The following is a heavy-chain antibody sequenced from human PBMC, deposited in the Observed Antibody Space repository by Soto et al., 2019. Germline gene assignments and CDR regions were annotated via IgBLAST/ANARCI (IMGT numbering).Heavy chain of an antibody. V-gene: IGHV5-51*01. CDR3: ARYFTMVRGETYGKDV. CDR2: IYPGDSDT. CDR1: GYSFTSYW. J-gene: IGHJ6*02. D-gene: IGHD3-10*01. Sequence: GVSLKISCKGSGYSFTSYWIGWVRQMPGKGLEWMGIIYPGDSDTRYSPSFQGQVTISADKSISTAYLQWSSLKASDTAMYYCARYFTMVRGETYGKDVLGQGTLATVSS.